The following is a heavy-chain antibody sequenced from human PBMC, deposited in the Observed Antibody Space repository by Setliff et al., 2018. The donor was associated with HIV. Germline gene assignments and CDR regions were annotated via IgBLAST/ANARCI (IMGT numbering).Heavy chain of an antibody. V-gene: IGHV4-38-2*01. CDR2: IYHGGST. J-gene: IGHJ4*02. CDR1: SYSISSGYY. CDR3: ARHIGRGIRPPTYCGGDCYFDY. D-gene: IGHD2-21*01. Sequence: SETLSLTCAVSSYSISSGYYWVWIRQPPGKGLEWIGSIYHGGSTYYNPSLKSRVTISVDTAKNQFSLRLSSVTAADPAVYYCARHIGRGIRPPTYCGGDCYFDYWGQGTLVTVSS.